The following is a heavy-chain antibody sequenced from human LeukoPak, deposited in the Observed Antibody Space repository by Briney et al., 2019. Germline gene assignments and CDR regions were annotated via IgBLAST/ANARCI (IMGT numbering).Heavy chain of an antibody. J-gene: IGHJ6*03. CDR2: IYYSGST. V-gene: IGHV4-59*01. CDR1: GGSISSYY. CDR3: ARGRVSSSTWYSTYYYYFYMDV. D-gene: IGHD6-13*01. Sequence: PSETLSLTCTVSGGSISSYYWSWIRQPPGKGLEWIGYIYYSGSTNYNPSLKSRVTISVDTSKNQFSLKLSSAAAADTAVYFCARGRVSSSTWYSTYYYYFYMDVWGKGTTVTVSS.